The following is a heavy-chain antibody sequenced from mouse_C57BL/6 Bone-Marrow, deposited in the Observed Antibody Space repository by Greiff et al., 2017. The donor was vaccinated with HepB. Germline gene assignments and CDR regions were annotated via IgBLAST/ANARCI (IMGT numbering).Heavy chain of an antibody. CDR1: GFNIKDDY. D-gene: IGHD2-1*01. Sequence: EVKLQESGAELVRPGASVKLSCTASGFNIKDDYMHWVKQRPEQGLEWIGWIDPENGDTAYASKFQGKATITADTSSNTAYLQLSSLTSEDTAVYYCTTFYYGNPLDYWGQGTTLTVSS. J-gene: IGHJ2*01. V-gene: IGHV14-4*01. CDR2: IDPENGDT. CDR3: TTFYYGNPLDY.